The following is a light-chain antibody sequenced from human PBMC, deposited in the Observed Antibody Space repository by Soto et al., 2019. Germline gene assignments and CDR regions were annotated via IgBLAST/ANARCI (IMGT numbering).Light chain of an antibody. J-gene: IGLJ1*01. CDR2: DVS. CDR3: CSYPASNTYV. CDR1: SSDVGGYTY. V-gene: IGLV2-11*01. Sequence: QSALTQPRSVSGSPGQSVTISCTETSSDVGGYTYVSWYQQHPGKAPKLMIYDVSKRPSGVPDRFSGSKSGKTASLTISGLQADDEADYYCCSYPASNTYVFGTGTKVTVL.